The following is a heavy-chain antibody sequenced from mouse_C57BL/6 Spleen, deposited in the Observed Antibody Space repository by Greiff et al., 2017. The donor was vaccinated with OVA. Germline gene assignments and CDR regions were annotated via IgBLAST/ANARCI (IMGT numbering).Heavy chain of an antibody. CDR1: GYTFTSYW. Sequence: QVQLQQPGAELVKPGASVKLSCKASGYTFTSYWMQWVKQRPGQGLEWIGEIDPSDSNTNYNQKFKGKATLTVDTSSSTAYMQLSSLTSEDSAVYYCARFYYYGEGDYWGQGTSVTVSS. D-gene: IGHD1-1*01. V-gene: IGHV1-50*01. CDR3: ARFYYYGEGDY. J-gene: IGHJ4*01. CDR2: IDPSDSNT.